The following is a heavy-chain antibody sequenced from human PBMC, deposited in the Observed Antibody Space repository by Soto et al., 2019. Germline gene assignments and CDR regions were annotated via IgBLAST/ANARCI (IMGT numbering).Heavy chain of an antibody. CDR2: ISGSGGTT. V-gene: IGHV3-23*01. CDR3: AKTPYDFWSSGQYLFDH. D-gene: IGHD3-3*01. CDR1: GFTFGSHA. J-gene: IGHJ4*02. Sequence: GGSLRLSCTVSGFTFGSHAMSWVRQAPGKGLECVSGISGSGGTTFYADSVKGRFTISRDNSRKTLYLQMNSLRAEDTAVYYCAKTPYDFWSSGQYLFDHWGQGTLVTVSS.